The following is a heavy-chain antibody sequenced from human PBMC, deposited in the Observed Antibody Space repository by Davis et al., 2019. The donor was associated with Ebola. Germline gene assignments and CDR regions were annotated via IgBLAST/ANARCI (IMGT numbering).Heavy chain of an antibody. CDR2: IGTAGDT. CDR3: ARARIGGSYFDY. V-gene: IGHV3-13*01. CDR1: GFTFSSYD. Sequence: GESLKISCAASGFTFSSYDMHWVRQATGKGLKWVSAIGTAGDTYYPGSVKGRFTISRENAKNSLYLQMNSLRAGDTAVYYCARARIGGSYFDYWGQGTLVTVSS. D-gene: IGHD1-26*01. J-gene: IGHJ4*02.